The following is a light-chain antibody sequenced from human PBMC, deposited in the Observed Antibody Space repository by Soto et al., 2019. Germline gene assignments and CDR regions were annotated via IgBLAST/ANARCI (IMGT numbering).Light chain of an antibody. Sequence: EIVMTQSPATLSVSPGHRATLCGRASQSVSSSYLAWYQQKPGQAPRLLIYGASSRATGIPDRFSGSGSGTDFTLTISRLEPEDFAVYYCQQYGSSLLFTFGPGTKVDIK. CDR3: QQYGSSLLFT. J-gene: IGKJ3*01. V-gene: IGKV3-20*01. CDR1: QSVSSSY. CDR2: GAS.